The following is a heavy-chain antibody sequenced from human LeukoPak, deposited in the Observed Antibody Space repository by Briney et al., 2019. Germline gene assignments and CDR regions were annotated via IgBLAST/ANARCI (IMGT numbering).Heavy chain of an antibody. CDR2: IKQDGSEK. CDR1: GFTFSSYW. J-gene: IGHJ6*03. Sequence: GGSLRLSCAASGFTFSSYWMSWVRQAPGKGLEWVANIKQDGSEKYYVDSVKGRFTISRDNAKNSLYLQMNSLRAEDTAVYYCARVTGVGDGSGTKSFYYYYYYMDVWGKGTTVTVSS. D-gene: IGHD3-10*01. V-gene: IGHV3-7*01. CDR3: ARVTGVGDGSGTKSFYYYYYYMDV.